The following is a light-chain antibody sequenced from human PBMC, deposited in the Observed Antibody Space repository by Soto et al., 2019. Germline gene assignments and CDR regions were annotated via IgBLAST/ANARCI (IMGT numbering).Light chain of an antibody. J-gene: IGKJ1*01. CDR1: QGISTY. CDR2: AAS. CDR3: PQTYSTTRP. Sequence: QMTQSPSSLSASVGERVTITCRASQGISTYLNWYEQKPGKEPKLLIYAASSLQSGVPSRFSGSVSETDFTLTISSLQPEDFATYASPQTYSTTRPFGQGTKL. V-gene: IGKV1-39*01.